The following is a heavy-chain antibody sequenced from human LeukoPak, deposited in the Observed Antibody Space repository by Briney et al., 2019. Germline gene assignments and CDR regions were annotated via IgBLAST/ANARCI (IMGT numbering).Heavy chain of an antibody. Sequence: GASVKVSCKASGYTFTTYGICWVRQAPGQGLEWMGWINPNSGGTNYAQKFQGRVTMTRDTSISTAYMELSRLRSDDTAVYYCARNLGGSYYPQPEGYYYYMDVWGKGTTVTVSS. CDR2: INPNSGGT. CDR3: ARNLGGSYYPQPEGYYYYMDV. J-gene: IGHJ6*03. D-gene: IGHD1-26*01. V-gene: IGHV1-2*02. CDR1: GYTFTTYG.